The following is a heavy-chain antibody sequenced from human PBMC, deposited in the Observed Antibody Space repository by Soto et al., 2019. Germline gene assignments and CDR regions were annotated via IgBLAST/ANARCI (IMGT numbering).Heavy chain of an antibody. V-gene: IGHV4-59*04. CDR1: GDSISSYY. CDR3: ATRITVFGLLIPPFDP. J-gene: IGHJ5*02. CDR2: INHTGGT. Sequence: PSETLSLTCTVSGDSISSYYWSWIRQPPGKGLEWIGEINHTGGTHYNPSLKSRVTMAVDTSKNQFSLRLSSVTAADTAIYYCATRITVFGLLIPPFDPWGQGAQVTVSS. D-gene: IGHD3-3*01.